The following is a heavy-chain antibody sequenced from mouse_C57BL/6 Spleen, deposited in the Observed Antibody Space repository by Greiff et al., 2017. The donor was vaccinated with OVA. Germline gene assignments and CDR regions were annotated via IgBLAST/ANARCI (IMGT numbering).Heavy chain of an antibody. J-gene: IGHJ4*01. V-gene: IGHV1-5*01. Sequence: VQLQQSGTVLARPGASVKMSCKTSGYTFTSYWMHWVKQRPGQGLEWIGAIYPGNSDTSYNQKFKGKAKLTAVTSASTAYMELSSLTNEDSAVYYCTRPIYYDYDDYAMDYWGQGTSVTVSS. CDR2: IYPGNSDT. CDR3: TRPIYYDYDDYAMDY. D-gene: IGHD2-4*01. CDR1: GYTFTSYW.